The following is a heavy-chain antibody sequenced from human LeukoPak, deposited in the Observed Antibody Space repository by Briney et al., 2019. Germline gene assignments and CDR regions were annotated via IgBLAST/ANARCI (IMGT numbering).Heavy chain of an antibody. Sequence: ASVKVSCKASGYTFNTHSINWVRQAPGQGLEWMGGISAYNGNSKYAQKFHGRVTMTADTSTSTAYMDLRTLRSDDTAVYFCARGRYAASSVFDFWGQGTLVTVSS. V-gene: IGHV1-18*01. CDR1: GYTFNTHS. CDR3: ARGRYAASSVFDF. D-gene: IGHD6-6*01. CDR2: ISAYNGNS. J-gene: IGHJ4*02.